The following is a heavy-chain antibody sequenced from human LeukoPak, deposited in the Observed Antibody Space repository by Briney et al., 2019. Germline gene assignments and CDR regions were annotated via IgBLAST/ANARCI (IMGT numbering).Heavy chain of an antibody. CDR3: AREKLGPNYFDY. J-gene: IGHJ4*02. CDR2: IDWDDDK. D-gene: IGHD7-27*01. CDR1: GFSLSTSGMR. V-gene: IGHV2-70*04. Sequence: ESGPALVKPTQTLTLTCTFSGFSLSTSGMRVSWIRQPPGKALEWLARIDWDDDKFYSTSLKTRLTISKDTSKNQVVLTMTNMDPVDTATYHCAREKLGPNYFDYWGQGTLVTVSS.